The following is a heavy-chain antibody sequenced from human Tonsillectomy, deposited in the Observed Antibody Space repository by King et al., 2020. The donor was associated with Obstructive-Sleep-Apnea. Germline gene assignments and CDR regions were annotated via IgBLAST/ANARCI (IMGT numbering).Heavy chain of an antibody. J-gene: IGHJ4*02. Sequence: QLVQSGGGVVQPGRSLRLSCAASGFTFSTYAMHWVRQAPGKGLEWVAVTSSDGSNKNYADSVKGRFTISRDNSKNTLYLQMNSLRAEDTAVFYCARDRRYFDYWGQGTLVTVSS. CDR1: GFTFSTYA. CDR3: ARDRRYFDY. V-gene: IGHV3-30*04. CDR2: TSSDGSNK.